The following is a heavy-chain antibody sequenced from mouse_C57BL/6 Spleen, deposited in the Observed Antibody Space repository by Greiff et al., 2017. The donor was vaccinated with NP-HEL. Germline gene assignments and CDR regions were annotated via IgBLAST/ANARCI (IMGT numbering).Heavy chain of an antibody. CDR2: IDPSDSYT. D-gene: IGHD1-1*01. J-gene: IGHJ3*01. V-gene: IGHV1-50*01. Sequence: QVQLQQPGAELVKPGASVKLSCKASGYTFTSYWMQWVTQRPGQGLEWIGEIDPSDSYTNYNQKFKGKATLTVDTSSSTAYMQLSSLTSEDSAVYYCARGDGSRGAYWGQGTLVTVSA. CDR1: GYTFTSYW. CDR3: ARGDGSRGAY.